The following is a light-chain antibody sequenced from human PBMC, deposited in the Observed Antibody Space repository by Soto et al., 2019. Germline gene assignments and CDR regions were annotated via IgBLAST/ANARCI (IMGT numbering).Light chain of an antibody. CDR3: QQSYTTLPGT. Sequence: IQMTQSASSLTACVGDRVTITCRASQTITRYLNWYQQKPGKAPNLLIYGASNLQSGVPSRFSGSGSGTDFTLTISNLQPEDFATYYCQQSYTTLPGTFGQGTRLEIK. J-gene: IGKJ5*01. CDR1: QTITRY. CDR2: GAS. V-gene: IGKV1-39*01.